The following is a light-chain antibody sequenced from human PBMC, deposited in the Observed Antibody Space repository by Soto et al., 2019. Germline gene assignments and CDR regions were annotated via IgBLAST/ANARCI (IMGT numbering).Light chain of an antibody. CDR2: EVN. CDR3: TSYTSYSTYV. J-gene: IGLJ1*01. Sequence: QSALTQPASVSGSPGQSITISCTGTSSDVGDYNYVSWYQQHPGKAPKLMIYEVNNRPSGVSYRFSGSKSGNTASLTISGLQAADEADYYCTSYTSYSTYVFGTGTKVTVL. CDR1: SSDVGDYNY. V-gene: IGLV2-14*01.